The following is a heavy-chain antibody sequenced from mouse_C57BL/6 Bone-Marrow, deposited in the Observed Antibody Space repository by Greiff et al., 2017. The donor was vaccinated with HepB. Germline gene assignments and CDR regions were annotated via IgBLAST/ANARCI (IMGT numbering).Heavy chain of an antibody. CDR3: AREGNYYGSSYVYFDV. CDR2: INPNNGGT. D-gene: IGHD1-1*01. Sequence: EVQLKQSGPELVKPGASVKIPCKASGYTFTDYNMDWVKQSHGKSLEWIGDINPNNGGTIYNQKFKGKATLTVDKSSSTAYMELRSLTSEDTAVYYCAREGNYYGSSYVYFDVWGTGTTVTVSS. J-gene: IGHJ1*03. V-gene: IGHV1-18*01. CDR1: GYTFTDYN.